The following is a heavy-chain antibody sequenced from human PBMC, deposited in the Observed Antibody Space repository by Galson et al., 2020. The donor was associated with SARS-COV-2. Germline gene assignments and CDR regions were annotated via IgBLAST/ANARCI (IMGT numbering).Heavy chain of an antibody. Sequence: GGSLRLSCAASGFTFSSYAMHWVRQAPGKGLEWVAVISYDGSNKYYADSVKGRFTISRDNSKNTLYLQMNSLRAEDTAVYYCAREGIIAAAGGFDPWGQGTLVTVSS. CDR2: ISYDGSNK. V-gene: IGHV3-30*04. D-gene: IGHD6-13*01. CDR3: AREGIIAAAGGFDP. J-gene: IGHJ5*02. CDR1: GFTFSSYA.